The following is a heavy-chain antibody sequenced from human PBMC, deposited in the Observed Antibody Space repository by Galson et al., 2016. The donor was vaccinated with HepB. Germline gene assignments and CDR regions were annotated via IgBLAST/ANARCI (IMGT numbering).Heavy chain of an antibody. V-gene: IGHV3-74*01. CDR1: GFTFNRYW. J-gene: IGHJ4*02. CDR2: INGDGIST. Sequence: SLRLSCAASGFTFNRYWMHWVRQAPGKGLVWVSRINGDGISTTYADSVKGRFAISRDNAKNTLYLQMNNLRTEDTAVYYCARADISGWYEYFHYWGQGTLVTVSA. D-gene: IGHD6-19*01. CDR3: ARADISGWYEYFHY.